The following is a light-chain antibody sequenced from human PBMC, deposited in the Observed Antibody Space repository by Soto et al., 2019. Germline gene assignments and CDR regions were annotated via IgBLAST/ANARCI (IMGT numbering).Light chain of an antibody. CDR2: AAA. J-gene: IGKJ1*01. Sequence: DIQMTQSPSSLSASVGDRVTITCRASQSITSYLSRYQQKPGKAPKLLNYAAASLQSGVHSRFSASAAGTDFPLTISSLQHDDIATYCCQRSHRSLTFDQGTKVDI. CDR1: QSITSY. V-gene: IGKV1-39*01. CDR3: QRSHRSLT.